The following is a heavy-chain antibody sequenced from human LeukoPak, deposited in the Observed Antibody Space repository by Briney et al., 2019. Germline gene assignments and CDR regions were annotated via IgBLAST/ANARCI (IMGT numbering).Heavy chain of an antibody. V-gene: IGHV4-34*01. D-gene: IGHD3-22*01. CDR2: INHSGST. CDR1: GGSFSGYY. CDR3: ATAYDSSGYYYGY. J-gene: IGHJ4*02. Sequence: PSETLSLTCAFYGGSFSGYYWSWIRQPPGKGLEWIGEINHSGSTNYNPSLKSRVTISVDTSKNQFSLKLSSVTAADTAVYYCATAYDSSGYYYGYWGQGTLVTVSP.